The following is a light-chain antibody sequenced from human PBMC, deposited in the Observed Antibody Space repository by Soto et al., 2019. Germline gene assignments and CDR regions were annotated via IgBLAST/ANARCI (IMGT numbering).Light chain of an antibody. J-gene: IGKJ4*01. CDR3: QHRSSWPLT. CDR1: QSVSSY. Sequence: EVLLTQSPATLSLAPGERATPSCRASQSVSSYLAWYQQKPGQAPRLLIYDASNRATGIPARFSGSGSGTDFTLTISSLEPEDFAVYYCQHRSSWPLTFGGGTKVDIK. V-gene: IGKV3-11*01. CDR2: DAS.